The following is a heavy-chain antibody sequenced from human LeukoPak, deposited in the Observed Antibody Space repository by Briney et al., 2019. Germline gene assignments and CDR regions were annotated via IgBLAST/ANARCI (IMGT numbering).Heavy chain of an antibody. CDR1: GGTFSSYY. V-gene: IGHV1-46*01. D-gene: IGHD1-26*01. J-gene: IGHJ4*02. CDR2: INPSGGST. Sequence: ASVKVSCKASGGTFSSYYMHWVRQAPGQGLEWMGIINPSGGSTSYAQKFQGRVAMTRDTSTSTVYMELSSLRSEDTAVYYCARDERIVGATLAGYWGQGTLVTVSS. CDR3: ARDERIVGATLAGY.